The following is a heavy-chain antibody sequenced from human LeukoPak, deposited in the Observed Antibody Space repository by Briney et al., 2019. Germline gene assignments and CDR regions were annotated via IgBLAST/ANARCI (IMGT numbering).Heavy chain of an antibody. J-gene: IGHJ4*02. CDR2: ISGSGGST. CDR3: AKEWYYDILTGYYKGYYFDY. CDR1: GFTFSSYA. Sequence: GGSLRLSCAASGFTFSSYAMSWVRQAPGKGLEWVSAISGSGGSTYYADSVKGRFTISRDNSKNTLYLQMNSLRAEDTAVYYCAKEWYYDILTGYYKGYYFDYWGQGTLVTVSS. V-gene: IGHV3-23*01. D-gene: IGHD3-9*01.